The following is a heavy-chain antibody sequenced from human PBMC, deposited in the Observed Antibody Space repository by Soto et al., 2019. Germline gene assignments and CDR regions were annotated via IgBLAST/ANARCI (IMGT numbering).Heavy chain of an antibody. Sequence: QVQLVESGGGVVQPGRSLRLSCAASGFTFSSYGMHWVRQAPGKGLEWVAVISYDGSNKYYADSVKGRFTISRDNSKNTLYLQMNSLRAEDTAVYYCAKVPTSGTLGWFDPWGQGTLVTVSS. CDR1: GFTFSSYG. CDR2: ISYDGSNK. CDR3: AKVPTSGTLGWFDP. D-gene: IGHD2-2*01. V-gene: IGHV3-30*18. J-gene: IGHJ5*02.